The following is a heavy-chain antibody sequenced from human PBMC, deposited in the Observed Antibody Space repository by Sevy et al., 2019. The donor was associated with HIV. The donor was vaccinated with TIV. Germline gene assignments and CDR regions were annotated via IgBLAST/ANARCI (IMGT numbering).Heavy chain of an antibody. V-gene: IGHV1-24*01. J-gene: IGHJ6*02. CDR3: AKDAPSAYDLPTTLDV. Sequence: ASVKVSCKVSGYTLTELSMHWVRQAPGKGLEWMGGFDPEDGETIYAQKFQGRVTMTEDTSTDTAYMELSSLRSEDTAVYYCAKDAPSAYDLPTTLDVWGQGTTVTVSS. D-gene: IGHD5-12*01. CDR1: GYTLTELS. CDR2: FDPEDGET.